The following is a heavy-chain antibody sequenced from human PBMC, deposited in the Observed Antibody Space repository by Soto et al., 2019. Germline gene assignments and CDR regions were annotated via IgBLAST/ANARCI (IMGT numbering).Heavy chain of an antibody. CDR1: GASISYGDFS. Sequence: PSETLSLTCTVSGASISYGDFSWSWIRQSPGKGLEWIGYISHLESTYFHPSFKSRLTMSIDRTRNQFSLKLNSVTAADMAVYYCARGGGYDSFDYWGQGVLVTVSS. V-gene: IGHV4-30-2*06. CDR2: ISHLEST. J-gene: IGHJ4*02. D-gene: IGHD5-12*01. CDR3: ARGGGYDSFDY.